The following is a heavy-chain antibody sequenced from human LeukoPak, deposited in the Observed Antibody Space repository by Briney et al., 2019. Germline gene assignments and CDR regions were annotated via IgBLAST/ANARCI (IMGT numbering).Heavy chain of an antibody. V-gene: IGHV3-23*01. CDR1: GFTFSSYA. D-gene: IGHD3-10*01. J-gene: IGHJ3*02. Sequence: PGGSLRLSCAGSGFTFSSYAMSWVRQAAGKGLEWVSAISGSGGSTYYADSVKGRFTISRDNSKNTLYLQMNSLRAEDTAVYYCAKARGTDSKLLWFGELSSGLDAFDIWGQGTMVTVSS. CDR2: ISGSGGST. CDR3: AKARGTDSKLLWFGELSSGLDAFDI.